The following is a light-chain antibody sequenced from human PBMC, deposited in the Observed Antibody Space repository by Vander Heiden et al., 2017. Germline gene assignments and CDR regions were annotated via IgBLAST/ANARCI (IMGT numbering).Light chain of an antibody. Sequence: QAVVTQEPSLTVSPGGTVTLTRGSSTGAVATGHYPYWFQQKPGQAPRTLIYDTSIKHSWTPARFSGSLLGGKAALTLSGAQPEDEAEYYCLLSYTTTYVVFGGGTKLTVL. CDR2: DTS. J-gene: IGLJ2*01. CDR1: TGAVATGHY. CDR3: LLSYTTTYVV. V-gene: IGLV7-46*01.